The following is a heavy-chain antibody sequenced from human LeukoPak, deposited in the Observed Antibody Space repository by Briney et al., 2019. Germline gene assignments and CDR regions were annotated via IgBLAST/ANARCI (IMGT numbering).Heavy chain of an antibody. CDR2: IRSKAYGGTT. CDR1: GFTFGDYA. D-gene: IGHD3-10*01. V-gene: IGHV3-49*03. Sequence: GGSLRLSCTASGFTFGDYAMSWFRQAPEKGLEWVGFIRSKAYGGTTEYAASVKGRFTISRDDSKSIAYLQMNSLKTEDTAVYYCTRDSSITMVRGVIVPFDYWGQGTLVTVSS. J-gene: IGHJ4*02. CDR3: TRDSSITMVRGVIVPFDY.